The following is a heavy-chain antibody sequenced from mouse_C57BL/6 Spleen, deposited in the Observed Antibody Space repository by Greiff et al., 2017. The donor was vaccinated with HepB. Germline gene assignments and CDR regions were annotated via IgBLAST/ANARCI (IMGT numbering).Heavy chain of an antibody. CDR3: ARSGDYYGSYFDY. Sequence: QVQLQQSGAELAKPGASVKLSCKASGYTFTSYWMHWVKQRPGQGLEWIGYINPSSGYTKYNQKFKDKAKLTADKSSSTAYMQLSSLTYEDSAVYYCARSGDYYGSYFDYWGQGTTLTVSS. CDR2: INPSSGYT. D-gene: IGHD1-1*01. CDR1: GYTFTSYW. V-gene: IGHV1-7*01. J-gene: IGHJ2*01.